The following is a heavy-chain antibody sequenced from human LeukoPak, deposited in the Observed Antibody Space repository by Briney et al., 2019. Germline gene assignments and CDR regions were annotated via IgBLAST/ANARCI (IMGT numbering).Heavy chain of an antibody. CDR2: IYSGGST. D-gene: IGHD6-19*01. Sequence: GGSLRLSCAASGFTVSSNYMSWVRQAPGKGLEWVSVIYSGGSTYYSDSVKGRFTISIDNSKNTLYLQMNSLRAEDTAVYYCARRPHTGYSGDWGPHDYYYGMNVWGQGTTVTVSS. V-gene: IGHV3-66*04. CDR1: GFTVSSNY. CDR3: ARRPHTGYSGDWGPHDYYYGMNV. J-gene: IGHJ6*02.